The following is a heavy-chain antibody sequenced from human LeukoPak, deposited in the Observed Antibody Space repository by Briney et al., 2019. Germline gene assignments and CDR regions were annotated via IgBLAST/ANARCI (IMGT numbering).Heavy chain of an antibody. CDR2: ICGSGTT. CDR1: GFTLSTYA. Sequence: GGSLRLSCAAPGFTLSTYAMNWVRQAPGKGLEWVSAICGSGTTYTADSVGGRFTISRDNPNTTLYLHMNSLRAEDPAVYYCVRGRSASCYSGMDVWGQGTTVTVYS. CDR3: VRGRSASCYSGMDV. J-gene: IGHJ6*01. V-gene: IGHV3-23*01. D-gene: IGHD2-15*01.